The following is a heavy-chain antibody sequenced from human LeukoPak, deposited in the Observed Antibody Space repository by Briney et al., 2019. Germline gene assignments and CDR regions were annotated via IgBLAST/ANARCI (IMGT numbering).Heavy chain of an antibody. Sequence: GGSLRLSRAASGFTFSSYNMNWVRQAPGKGLVWVSRINGDGSTTTYADSVKGRFTISRDNAKNTLYLQMNSLRAEDSAVYYCGGTYCSNGVCYRDDSFDIWGQGTPVTVSS. D-gene: IGHD2-8*01. CDR3: GGTYCSNGVCYRDDSFDI. V-gene: IGHV3-74*01. J-gene: IGHJ3*02. CDR2: INGDGSTT. CDR1: GFTFSSYN.